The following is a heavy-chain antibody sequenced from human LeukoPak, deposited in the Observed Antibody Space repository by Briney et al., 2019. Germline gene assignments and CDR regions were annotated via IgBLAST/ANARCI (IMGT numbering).Heavy chain of an antibody. Sequence: SETLSLTCAVYGGSFTGYSWSWIRQPPGKGLEWIGEINHSGSTNYNPSLKSRVTISIDTSKNQFSLKLSSVTAADTVVYFCARGHRSGEYCSGGSCFSSVSGLDVWGKGTTVTVSS. V-gene: IGHV4-34*01. D-gene: IGHD2-15*01. CDR3: ARGHRSGEYCSGGSCFSSVSGLDV. CDR2: INHSGST. J-gene: IGHJ6*04. CDR1: GGSFTGYS.